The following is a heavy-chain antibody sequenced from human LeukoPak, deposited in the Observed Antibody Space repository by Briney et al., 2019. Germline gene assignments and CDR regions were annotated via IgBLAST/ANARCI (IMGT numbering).Heavy chain of an antibody. CDR2: ISAYNGNT. J-gene: IGHJ6*02. V-gene: IGHV1-18*01. D-gene: IGHD5-12*01. Sequence: ASVKVSCKASGYTFTSYGISWVRQAPGQGLEWMGWISAYNGNTNYAQKLQGRVTMTTDTSTSTAYMELRSLRSDDTAVYYCARGAYSGYDSFYYYYYYGMDVWGQGTTVTVSS. CDR1: GYTFTSYG. CDR3: ARGAYSGYDSFYYYYYYGMDV.